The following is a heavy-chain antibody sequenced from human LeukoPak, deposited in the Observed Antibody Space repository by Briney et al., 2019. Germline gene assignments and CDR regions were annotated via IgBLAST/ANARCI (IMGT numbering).Heavy chain of an antibody. CDR1: GYTFTSYY. CDR2: ISPSGGST. D-gene: IGHD3-9*01. V-gene: IGHV1-46*01. Sequence: ASVKVSCKASGYTFTSYYMHWVRQAPGQGLEWMGIISPSGGSTSYAQKFQGRVTMTTDTSTSTAYMELRSLRSGDTAVYYCARDSGDILTGYYHWFDPWGQGTLVTVSS. J-gene: IGHJ5*02. CDR3: ARDSGDILTGYYHWFDP.